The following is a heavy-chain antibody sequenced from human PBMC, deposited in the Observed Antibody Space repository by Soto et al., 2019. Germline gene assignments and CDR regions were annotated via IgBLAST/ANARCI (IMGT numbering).Heavy chain of an antibody. CDR2: INAGNGNT. V-gene: IGHV1-3*01. J-gene: IGHJ6*02. D-gene: IGHD3-3*01. CDR1: GYTFTSYA. CDR3: ARDLGRRFEVYYYYGMDV. Sequence: GASVKVSCKASGYTFTSYAMHWVRQAPGQRLEWMGWINAGNGNTKYSQKFQGRVTITRDTSASTAYMELSSLRSEDTAVYYCARDLGRRFEVYYYYGMDVWGQGTTVTVSS.